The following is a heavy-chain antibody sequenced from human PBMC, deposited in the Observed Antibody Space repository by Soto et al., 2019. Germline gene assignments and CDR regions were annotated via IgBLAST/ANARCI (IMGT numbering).Heavy chain of an antibody. J-gene: IGHJ6*02. Sequence: PGESLKISCKGSGYSFTSYWISWVRQMPGKGLEWMGRIDPSDCYTNYSPSFQGHVTISADKSISTAYLQWSSLKASDTAMYYCARPAGPYYYYYGMDVWGQGTTVTVSS. CDR1: GYSFTSYW. CDR3: ARPAGPYYYYYGMDV. D-gene: IGHD2-2*01. CDR2: IDPSDCYT. V-gene: IGHV5-10-1*01.